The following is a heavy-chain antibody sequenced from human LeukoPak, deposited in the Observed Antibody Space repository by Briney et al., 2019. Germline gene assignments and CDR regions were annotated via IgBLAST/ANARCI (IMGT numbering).Heavy chain of an antibody. D-gene: IGHD2-2*01. Sequence: GGSLRLSCAASGFTFSNAWMSWVRQAPGKGLEWAGRIKSKTDGGTTDYAAPVKGRFTISRDDSKNTLYLQMNSLKTEVTAVYYCTTEGEIVVVPAAIDCWGQGTLVTVSS. CDR2: IKSKTDGGTT. CDR1: GFTFSNAW. CDR3: TTEGEIVVVPAAIDC. J-gene: IGHJ4*02. V-gene: IGHV3-15*01.